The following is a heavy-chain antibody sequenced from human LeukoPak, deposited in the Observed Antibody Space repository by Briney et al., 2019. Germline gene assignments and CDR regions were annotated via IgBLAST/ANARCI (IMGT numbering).Heavy chain of an antibody. J-gene: IGHJ4*02. CDR3: ARERFPVHYYDSSGYWGVYYFDY. CDR2: IYTSGCT. D-gene: IGHD3-22*01. V-gene: IGHV4-4*07. Sequence: PSETLSLTCTVSGGSISSYYWSWIRQPAGKGLEWIGRIYTSGCTNYNPSLKSRVTMSVDTSKNQFSLKLSSVTAADTAVYYCARERFPVHYYDSSGYWGVYYFDYWGQGTLVTVSS. CDR1: GGSISSYY.